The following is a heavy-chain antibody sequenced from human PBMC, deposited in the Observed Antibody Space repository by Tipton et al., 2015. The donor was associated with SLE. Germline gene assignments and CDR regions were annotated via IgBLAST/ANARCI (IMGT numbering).Heavy chain of an antibody. J-gene: IGHJ4*02. V-gene: IGHV4-34*01. CDR2: INHSGST. D-gene: IGHD5-24*01. CDR1: GGSIGYNY. Sequence: LRLSCSVSGGSIGYNYWSWIRQPPGKGLEWIGEINHSGSTYYNPSLKSRVTISLNRTKNQFSLKVDSVTAADTAVYFCAREGDGYNFFCYWGQGTLVTVSA. CDR3: AREGDGYNFFCY.